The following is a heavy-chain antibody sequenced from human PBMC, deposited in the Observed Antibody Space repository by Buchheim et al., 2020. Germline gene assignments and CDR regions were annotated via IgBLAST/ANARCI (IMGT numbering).Heavy chain of an antibody. CDR2: IYYSGST. V-gene: IGHV4-39*01. J-gene: IGHJ3*02. D-gene: IGHD2-15*01. CDR3: ARTYCSGGSCHDAFDI. Sequence: QLQLQESGPGLVKPSETLSLTCTVSGGSISSSSYYWGWIRQPPGKGLEWIGSIYYSGSTYYNPSLKSRVTISVDTSKNQFSLELSSVTAADTAVYYCARTYCSGGSCHDAFDIWGQGT. CDR1: GGSISSSSYY.